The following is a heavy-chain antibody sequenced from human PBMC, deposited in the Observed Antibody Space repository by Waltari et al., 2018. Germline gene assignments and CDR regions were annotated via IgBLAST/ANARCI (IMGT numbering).Heavy chain of an antibody. Sequence: QVQLVESGGGVVQPGRSLRLSCAASGFIFTNYAMHWVRQAPGKGLEWVAVISDDGSSTDYADAVQGRFIFSSDNSKNTLDLHMNSLRAEDMGVYFCARDLSGGGMDVWGQGTTVTVSS. D-gene: IGHD3-16*01. CDR2: ISDDGSST. CDR1: GFIFTNYA. J-gene: IGHJ6*02. V-gene: IGHV3-30*04. CDR3: ARDLSGGGMDV.